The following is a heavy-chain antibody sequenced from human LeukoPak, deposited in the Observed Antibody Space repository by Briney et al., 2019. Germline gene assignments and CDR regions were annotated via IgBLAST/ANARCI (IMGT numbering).Heavy chain of an antibody. Sequence: SETLSLTCAVYGGSFSGYYWSWIRQPPGKGLEWIGEINHSGSTNYNPSLKSRITISVDTSKNQFSLKLSSVTAADTAVYYCARGPGYYYGSGSYLWGQGTLVTVSS. V-gene: IGHV4-34*01. J-gene: IGHJ4*02. CDR3: ARGPGYYYGSGSYL. CDR1: GGSFSGYY. D-gene: IGHD3-10*01. CDR2: INHSGST.